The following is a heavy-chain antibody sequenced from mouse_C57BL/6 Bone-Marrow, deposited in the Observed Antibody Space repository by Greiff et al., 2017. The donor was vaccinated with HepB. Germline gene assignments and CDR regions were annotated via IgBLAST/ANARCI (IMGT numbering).Heavy chain of an antibody. D-gene: IGHD6-1*01. CDR2: IWSGGST. V-gene: IGHV2-2*01. CDR1: GFSLTSYG. J-gene: IGHJ3*01. Sequence: VQLQQSGPGLVQPSQSLSITCTVSGFSLTSYGVHWVRQSPGKGLEWLGVIWSGGSTDYNAAFISRLSISKDNSKSQVFFKMNSLQADDTAIYYCASYPLYWGQGTLVTVSA. CDR3: ASYPLY.